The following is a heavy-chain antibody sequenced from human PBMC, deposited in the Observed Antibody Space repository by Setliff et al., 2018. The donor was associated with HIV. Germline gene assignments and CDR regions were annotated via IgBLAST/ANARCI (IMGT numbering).Heavy chain of an antibody. D-gene: IGHD2-15*01. V-gene: IGHV4-4*07. CDR3: ALTGHRLLRGYMDV. Sequence: SETLSLTCYVTDDPISSYYWSWVRQPAGKGLEWIGRLYVSGDTNYNPSLKSRVTMSLDTSKKHFSLKLKSVTAADTAVYYCALTGHRLLRGYMDVWGKGTTVTGLL. J-gene: IGHJ6*03. CDR1: DDPISSYY. CDR2: LYVSGDT.